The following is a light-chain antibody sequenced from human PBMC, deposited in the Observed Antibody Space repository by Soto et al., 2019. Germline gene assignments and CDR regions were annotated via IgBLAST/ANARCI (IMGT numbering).Light chain of an antibody. CDR1: SSDFADYKS. CDR3: SSYGGSNNLKV. CDR2: EDN. J-gene: IGLJ1*01. V-gene: IGLV2-8*01. Sequence: QSVLTQPPSASGSPGQSVTISCTGASSDFADYKSVSWYQQHPGKAPKLVIYEDNKRPSGVPDRFSGSKSGNTASLTVSGLQAEDEADYYCSSYGGSNNLKVFGAGTKVNVL.